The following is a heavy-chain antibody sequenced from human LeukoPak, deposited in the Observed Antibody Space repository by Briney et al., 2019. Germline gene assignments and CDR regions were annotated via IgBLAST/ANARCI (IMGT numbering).Heavy chain of an antibody. Sequence: GGSLRLSCAASGYTFSSYSINWVRQAPGKGLEWVSSISVRSNYIYYADSVRGRFRISRDDASDSLYLQMNSLRAEDTAVYYCVRLRRNSDTSGFYYYYDFWGRGTLLTVSS. CDR1: GYTFSSYS. V-gene: IGHV3-21*01. CDR3: VRLRRNSDTSGFYYYYDF. CDR2: ISVRSNYI. D-gene: IGHD3-22*01. J-gene: IGHJ4*02.